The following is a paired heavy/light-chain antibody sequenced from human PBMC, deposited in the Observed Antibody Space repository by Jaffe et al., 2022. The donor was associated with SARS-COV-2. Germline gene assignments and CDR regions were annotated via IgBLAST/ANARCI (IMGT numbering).Light chain of an antibody. J-gene: IGKJ3*01. CDR2: AAS. V-gene: IGKV1-39*01. Sequence: DLQMTQSPSSLSASVGDRVTITCRASQSINNYLNWYQQRPGKAPKLLIFAASSFQSGVPSRFSGSGSGTEFTLTISSLQPEDFATYYCQQSHSTPVTFGPGTKVDIK. CDR3: QQSHSTPVT. CDR1: QSINNY.
Heavy chain of an antibody. J-gene: IGHJ4*02. CDR3: ARWGFPQGRYFDY. CDR2: IYTRGGT. Sequence: QVQLQESGPGLVRPSQTLSLTCTVSGGSINSGSYYWSWIRQPAGKGLEWIGRIYTRGGTNYNPSLKSRVNISLDTSKNQFSLRLSSVTAADTAVYYCARWGFPQGRYFDYWGLGTLVTVSS. D-gene: IGHD3-16*01. CDR1: GGSINSGSYY. V-gene: IGHV4-61*02.